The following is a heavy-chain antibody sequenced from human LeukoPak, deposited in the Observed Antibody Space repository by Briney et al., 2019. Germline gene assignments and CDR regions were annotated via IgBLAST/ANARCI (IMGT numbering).Heavy chain of an antibody. CDR2: IIPIFDEA. Sequence: ASVKVSCKAARGTFSNYVFSWVRQAPGQGLEWMGRIIPIFDEAISAQKFQGRVTITADRSTSTAYMELSGLTSEDTAVYYCERRPERWPQNHRTLDNWGQGTLVTVSS. CDR1: RGTFSNYV. J-gene: IGHJ4*02. D-gene: IGHD5-24*01. V-gene: IGHV1-69*04. CDR3: ERRPERWPQNHRTLDN.